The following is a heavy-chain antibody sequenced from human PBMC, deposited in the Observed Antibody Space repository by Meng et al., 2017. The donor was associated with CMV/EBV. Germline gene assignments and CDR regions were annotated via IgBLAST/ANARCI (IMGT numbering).Heavy chain of an antibody. CDR3: ARVLSLVAAAGPYYFDY. CDR2: IYYSGST. J-gene: IGHJ4*02. CDR1: GGSISSSGYY. Sequence: SETLSLTCTVSGGSISSSGYYWGWIRQPPGKGLEWIGSIYYSGSTYYNPSLKSRVTISVDTSKNQFSLKLSSVTAADTAVYYCARVLSLVAAAGPYYFDYWGQGTLVTVSS. V-gene: IGHV4-39*07. D-gene: IGHD6-13*01.